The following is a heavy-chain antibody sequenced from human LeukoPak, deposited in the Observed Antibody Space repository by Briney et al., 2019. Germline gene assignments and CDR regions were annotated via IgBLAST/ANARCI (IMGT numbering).Heavy chain of an antibody. CDR3: AKERMTTTSFDY. D-gene: IGHD4-11*01. CDR1: GFTFSSYS. Sequence: GGSLRLSCAASGFTFSSYSMNWVRQAPGKGLEWVLSISSSSSSKNYADSVKGRLTISRDDAKNSLDLQMNSLRAEDTAVYYCAKERMTTTSFDYWGQGTLVTVSS. CDR2: ISSSSSSK. J-gene: IGHJ4*02. V-gene: IGHV3-21*01.